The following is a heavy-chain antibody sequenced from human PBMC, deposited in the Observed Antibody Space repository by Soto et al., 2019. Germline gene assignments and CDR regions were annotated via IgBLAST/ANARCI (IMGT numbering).Heavy chain of an antibody. D-gene: IGHD6-6*01. J-gene: IGHJ6*02. CDR1: GFTFSSYA. CDR3: AKGQLVLYYYYGMDV. CDR2: ISGSGGST. Sequence: PGGSLRLSCAASGFTFSSYAMSWVRQAPGKGLEWVSAISGSGGSTYYADSVKGRFTISRDNSKNTLYLQMNRLRAEDTAVYYCAKGQLVLYYYYGMDVWGQGTTVTVSS. V-gene: IGHV3-23*01.